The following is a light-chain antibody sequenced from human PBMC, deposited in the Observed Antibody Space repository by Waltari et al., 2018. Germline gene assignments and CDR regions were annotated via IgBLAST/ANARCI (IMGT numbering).Light chain of an antibody. CDR2: KAS. V-gene: IGKV1-5*03. Sequence: DIQMTQYPSTLSASVGDRVTITCRASQNITTSLAWYQQKPGKAPNLLIYKASTLENGVPSRFTGSGSGTEFTLTISSLQADDLATYYCQHYYAYWAFGQGTKVEIK. J-gene: IGKJ1*01. CDR1: QNITTS. CDR3: QHYYAYWA.